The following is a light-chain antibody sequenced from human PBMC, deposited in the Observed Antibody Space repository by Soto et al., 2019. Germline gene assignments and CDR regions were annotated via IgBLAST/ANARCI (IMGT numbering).Light chain of an antibody. CDR2: SNS. Sequence: QPVLTQPPSASGTPGQRVTISCSGSSAKIGSNTVSWYQKVPGTAPKLLIYSNSELPSVVPDRFSGSKSGSSASLAISGLQAEDEADYYRASWDDRVFGWLFGGGTKVTVL. CDR3: ASWDDRVFGWL. CDR1: SAKIGSNT. J-gene: IGLJ3*02. V-gene: IGLV1-44*01.